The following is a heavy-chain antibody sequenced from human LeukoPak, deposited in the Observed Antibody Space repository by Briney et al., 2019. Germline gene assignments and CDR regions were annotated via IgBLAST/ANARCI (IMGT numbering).Heavy chain of an antibody. CDR2: IYNSGST. V-gene: IGHV4-59*01. Sequence: PSETLSLTCTVSGGSISDYSWNWIRQPPGKGLEWIGYIYNSGSTTYNPSLKSRVTMSVDTAKNQFSLKLRSVTAADTAVYYCARGDFCSKSNCYLRPMDVWGKGTTVTVSS. CDR1: GGSISDYS. CDR3: ARGDFCSKSNCYLRPMDV. D-gene: IGHD3-3*01. J-gene: IGHJ6*03.